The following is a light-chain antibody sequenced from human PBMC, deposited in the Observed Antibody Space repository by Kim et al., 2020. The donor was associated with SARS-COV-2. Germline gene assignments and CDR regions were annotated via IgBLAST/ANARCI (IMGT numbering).Light chain of an antibody. Sequence: TSCTETSSDVGGYNYVSGYQQHPGKAPKLMIYDVSNRPSGVSNRFSGSKSGNTASLTISGLQAEDEADYYCSSYTSSSTLYVFGTGTKVTVL. CDR1: SSDVGGYNY. CDR3: SSYTSSSTLYV. CDR2: DVS. V-gene: IGLV2-14*03. J-gene: IGLJ1*01.